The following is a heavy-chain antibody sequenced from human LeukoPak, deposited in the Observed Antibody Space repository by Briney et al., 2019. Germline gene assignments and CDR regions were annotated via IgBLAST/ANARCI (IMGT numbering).Heavy chain of an antibody. J-gene: IGHJ5*02. CDR3: ARDRVVVTATWFDP. D-gene: IGHD2-21*02. CDR1: GGTFSSYA. Sequence: SVKVSCKASGGTFSSYAISWVRQAPGQGLEWMGRIIPILGIANYAQKFQGRVTITADKSTSTAYMELSSLRSEDTAVYYCARDRVVVTATWFDPWGQGTLVTVS. CDR2: IIPILGIA. V-gene: IGHV1-69*04.